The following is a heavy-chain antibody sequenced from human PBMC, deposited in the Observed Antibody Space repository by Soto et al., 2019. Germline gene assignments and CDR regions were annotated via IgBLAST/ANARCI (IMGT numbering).Heavy chain of an antibody. CDR3: ARDDKGSQSDKFLDY. CDR2: INPKSGGT. Sequence: APVKVSCKAPGYTFCAYYIHWLRQLPGQGLEWMGWINPKSGGTNNAQTFQVRVTMTSDKSISTASMELCRLTSDDTAVHYCARDDKGSQSDKFLDYWGPGPLVSV. CDR1: GYTFCAYY. J-gene: IGHJ4*02. D-gene: IGHD2-15*01. V-gene: IGHV1-2*02.